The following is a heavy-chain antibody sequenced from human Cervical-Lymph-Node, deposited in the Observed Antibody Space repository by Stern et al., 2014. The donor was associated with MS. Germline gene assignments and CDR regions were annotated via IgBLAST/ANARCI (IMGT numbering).Heavy chain of an antibody. Sequence: EVQLVESGGGVIQPGGSLRLSCTASGFTVSRDYMPWVRQAPGKGLAWVSLITNVGSTFYTDSVKGRFTISRDDSKNTVYLHMTSLRAEDTAMYYCARDTSSPERSDWWGQGTLVTVSS. V-gene: IGHV3-53*01. CDR3: ARDTSSPERSDW. J-gene: IGHJ4*02. CDR1: GFTVSRDY. D-gene: IGHD1-1*01. CDR2: ITNVGST.